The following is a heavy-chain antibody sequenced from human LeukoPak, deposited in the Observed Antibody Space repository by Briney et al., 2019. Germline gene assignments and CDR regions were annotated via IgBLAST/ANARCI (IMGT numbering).Heavy chain of an antibody. V-gene: IGHV3-7*03. CDR2: IKEDGTKK. D-gene: IGHD3-22*01. CDR3: ATPLDYYDSSGYHQGGD. Sequence: QPGGSLRLSCAASGFTFSSYWMTWVRQAPGKGLEWVANIKEDGTKKNYVDSVKGRFTISRDNAKNSLYLQMNSLRAEDTAVYYCATPLDYYDSSGYHQGGDWGQGTLVTVSS. CDR1: GFTFSSYW. J-gene: IGHJ4*02.